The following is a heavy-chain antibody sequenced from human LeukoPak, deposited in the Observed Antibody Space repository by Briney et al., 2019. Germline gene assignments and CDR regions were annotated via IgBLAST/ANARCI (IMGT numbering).Heavy chain of an antibody. V-gene: IGHV1-2*02. CDR2: INPNSGGT. CDR1: GYTFTGYY. D-gene: IGHD3-10*01. CDR3: ARDWGRSGSAYFDY. J-gene: IGHJ4*02. Sequence: RASVKVSCKASGYTFTGYYMHWVRQAPGQGLEWMGWINPNSGGTNYAQKFQGRVTITRNTSISTAYMELSSLRSDDTAVYYCARDWGRSGSAYFDYWGQGTLVTVSS.